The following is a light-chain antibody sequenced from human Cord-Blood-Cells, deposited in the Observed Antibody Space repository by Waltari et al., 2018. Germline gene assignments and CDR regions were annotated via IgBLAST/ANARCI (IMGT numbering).Light chain of an antibody. CDR2: GAA. CDR3: QQYNNWPPYT. CDR1: QSVSSN. J-gene: IGKJ2*01. V-gene: IGKV3-15*01. Sequence: EIVMTQSPATLSVSPGERATLSCRARQSVSSNLAWYQEKPGQAPMLLIYGAATRATGIPARFSGSGSWTELTLTISSLQSEDFAVYYCQQYNNWPPYTFGQGTKLEIK.